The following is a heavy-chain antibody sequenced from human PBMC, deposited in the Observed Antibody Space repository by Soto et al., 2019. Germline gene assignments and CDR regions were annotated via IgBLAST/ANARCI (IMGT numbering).Heavy chain of an antibody. Sequence: EVQLVESVGGLVQPGRSLRLSCAASGFTFDDYAMHWVRQAPGKGLEWVSGISWNSGSIGYADSVKGRFTISRDNAKNSLYLQMNSLRAEDTALYYCAKDIAARPTAFFDYWGQGTLVTVSS. CDR2: ISWNSGSI. J-gene: IGHJ4*02. V-gene: IGHV3-9*01. D-gene: IGHD6-6*01. CDR3: AKDIAARPTAFFDY. CDR1: GFTFDDYA.